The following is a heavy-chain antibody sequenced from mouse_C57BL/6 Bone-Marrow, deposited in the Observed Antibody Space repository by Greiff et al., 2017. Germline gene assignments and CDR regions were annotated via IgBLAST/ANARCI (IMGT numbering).Heavy chain of an antibody. Sequence: QVQLLQSGAELARPGASVKLSCKASGYTFTSYGISWVKQRTGQGLEWIGEIYPRSGNTYYNEKFKGQATLTADKSSSTAYMELRSLTSEDSAVYFCARSKVHYYAMDYWGQGTSVTVSS. CDR3: ARSKVHYYAMDY. CDR1: GYTFTSYG. J-gene: IGHJ4*01. V-gene: IGHV1-81*01. D-gene: IGHD2-14*01. CDR2: IYPRSGNT.